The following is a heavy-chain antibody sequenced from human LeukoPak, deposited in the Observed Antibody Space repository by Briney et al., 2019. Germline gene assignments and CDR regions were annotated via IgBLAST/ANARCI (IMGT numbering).Heavy chain of an antibody. CDR3: ARVSQGHSVWGVISDWFDP. J-gene: IGHJ5*02. CDR1: GGTFSTYA. D-gene: IGHD3-10*01. CDR2: ITPMFGIA. Sequence: SVKVSCKTSGGTFSTYAINWVRQAPGQGLEWMGGITPMFGIANYAQKFQGRVAITADESTSTAYMELSSLRSEDTAVYYCARVSQGHSVWGVISDWFDPWGQGTLVTVSS. V-gene: IGHV1-69*13.